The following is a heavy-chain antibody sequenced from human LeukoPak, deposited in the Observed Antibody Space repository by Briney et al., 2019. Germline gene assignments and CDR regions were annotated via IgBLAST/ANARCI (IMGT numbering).Heavy chain of an antibody. J-gene: IGHJ6*03. Sequence: SSETLSLTCAVYGGSFSGYYWSWIRQPPGKGLEWIGEINHSGSTNYNPSLKSRVTISVDTSKNQFSLKLSSVTAADTAVYYCASGGSGYAYYYYYMDVWGKGTTVTVSS. CDR1: GGSFSGYY. CDR2: INHSGST. CDR3: ASGGSGYAYYYYYMDV. V-gene: IGHV4-34*01. D-gene: IGHD5-12*01.